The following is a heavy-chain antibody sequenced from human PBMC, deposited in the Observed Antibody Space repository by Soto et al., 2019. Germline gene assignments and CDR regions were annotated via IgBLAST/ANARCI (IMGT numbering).Heavy chain of an antibody. D-gene: IGHD5-18*01. CDR1: GGSISSSSYY. J-gene: IGHJ6*02. V-gene: IGHV4-39*01. CDR3: VCVFSGGYGDGFYYYGMDV. Sequence: SETLSLTCTVSGGSISSSSYYWGWIRQPPGKGLEWIGSIFYSGSTYYNPSLKSRVTISVDTSKNQFSLKLSSVTAADTAMYYCVCVFSGGYGDGFYYYGMDVWGQGTTVTVSS. CDR2: IFYSGST.